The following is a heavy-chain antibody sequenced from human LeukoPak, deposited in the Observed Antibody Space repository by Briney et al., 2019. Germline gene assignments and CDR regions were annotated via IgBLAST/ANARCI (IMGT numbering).Heavy chain of an antibody. V-gene: IGHV4-59*01. CDR3: TRGSIAYYYMDV. CDR1: GGSISSYY. Sequence: SETLSLTCTVSGGSISSYYWSWIRQPPGKGLEWIGYIYYSGSTNYNPSLKSRVTISVDTSKNQFSLKLSSVTAADTAVYYCTRGSIAYYYMDVWGKGTTVTIPS. CDR2: IYYSGST. J-gene: IGHJ6*03. D-gene: IGHD3-22*01.